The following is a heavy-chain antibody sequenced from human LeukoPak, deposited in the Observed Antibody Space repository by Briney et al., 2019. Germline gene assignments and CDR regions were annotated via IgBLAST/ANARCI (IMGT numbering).Heavy chain of an antibody. CDR2: INHSGST. Sequence: PSETLSLTCAVYGGSFNNYYWTWIRRSPGKGLEWIGEINHSGSTKYNPSLKSRVTISVDTSKSQFSLKLNSLTAADTAVYYCARRPAAVDKWGQGTLVTVSS. J-gene: IGHJ4*02. CDR1: GGSFNNYY. D-gene: IGHD2-2*01. CDR3: ARRPAAVDK. V-gene: IGHV4-34*01.